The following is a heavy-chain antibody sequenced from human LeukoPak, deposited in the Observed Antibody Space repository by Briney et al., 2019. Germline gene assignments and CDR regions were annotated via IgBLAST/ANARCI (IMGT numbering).Heavy chain of an antibody. CDR1: GGSFSGYY. CDR3: ARDGRTGPFDY. Sequence: SETLSLTCAVYGGSFSGYYWSWIRQPPGKGLEWIGEINHSGSTNYNPSLKSRVTISVDTSKNQFSLKLSSVTAADTAVYYCARDGRTGPFDYWGQGTLVTVSS. CDR2: INHSGST. V-gene: IGHV4-34*01. D-gene: IGHD7-27*01. J-gene: IGHJ4*02.